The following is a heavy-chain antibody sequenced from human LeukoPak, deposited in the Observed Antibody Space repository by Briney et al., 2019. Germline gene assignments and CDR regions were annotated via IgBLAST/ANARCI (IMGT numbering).Heavy chain of an antibody. D-gene: IGHD3-9*01. J-gene: IGHJ4*02. CDR3: AKWGDYDVLTGYYDSDY. CDR2: VSGRDTST. V-gene: IGHV3-23*01. CDR1: GFTFSNYA. Sequence: GGSLRLSCAASGFTFSNYAMSWVRQAPGRGLEWVSAVSGRDTSTYYTDSVKGRFTISRDNSKNTLYLQMNSLSAEDTAIYYCAKWGDYDVLTGYYDSDYWGQGTLVTVSS.